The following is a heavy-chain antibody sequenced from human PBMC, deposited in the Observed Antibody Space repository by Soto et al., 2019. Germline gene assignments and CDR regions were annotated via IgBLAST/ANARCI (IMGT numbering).Heavy chain of an antibody. D-gene: IGHD6-13*01. CDR2: ISAYNGNT. V-gene: IGHV1-18*04. CDR1: GYTFTSYG. CDR3: ARDVSHSSSWYYKRQQTNYGMDV. J-gene: IGHJ6*02. Sequence: QVQLVQSGAEVKKPGASVKVSCKASGYTFTSYGISWVRQAPGQGLEWMGWISAYNGNTNYAQKLQGRVTMTTDTATSTAYMEPRSLRSDDTAVYYCARDVSHSSSWYYKRQQTNYGMDVWGQGTTVTVSS.